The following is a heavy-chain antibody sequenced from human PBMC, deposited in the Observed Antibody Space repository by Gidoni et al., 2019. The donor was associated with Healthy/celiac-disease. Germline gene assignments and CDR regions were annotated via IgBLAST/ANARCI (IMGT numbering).Heavy chain of an antibody. V-gene: IGHV4-59*01. D-gene: IGHD1-7*01. CDR1: GGSISSYY. CDR2: IYYSGST. CDR3: ARADNWNYRGYYYGMDV. Sequence: QVQLQESGPGLVKPSETLSLTCTVSGGSISSYYWSWIRQPPGKGLEWIGYIYYSGSTNYNPSLKSRVTISVDTSKNQFSLKLSSVTAADTAVYYCARADNWNYRGYYYGMDVWGQGTTVTVSS. J-gene: IGHJ6*02.